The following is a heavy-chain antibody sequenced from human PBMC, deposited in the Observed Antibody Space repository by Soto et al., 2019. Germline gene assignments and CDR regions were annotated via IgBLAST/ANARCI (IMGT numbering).Heavy chain of an antibody. CDR3: VITFGGVIASY. Sequence: GGSVQVSCKASGYTFTGYYMHWVRQAPGQGLEWMGWINPNSGGTNYAQKFQGRVTMTRDTSISTAYIELSRLRSDDTAVYYCVITFGGVIASYWGQGTLVTVSS. D-gene: IGHD3-16*02. CDR1: GYTFTGYY. J-gene: IGHJ4*02. V-gene: IGHV1-2*02. CDR2: INPNSGGT.